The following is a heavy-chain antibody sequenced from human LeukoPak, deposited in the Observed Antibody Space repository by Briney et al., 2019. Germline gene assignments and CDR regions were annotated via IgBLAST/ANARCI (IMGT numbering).Heavy chain of an antibody. J-gene: IGHJ3*01. CDR2: LYYSGST. Sequence: SETLSLTCTVSGGSISSYYWSWIRQPPGEKLEWIGYLYYSGSTNYNPSLGGRVTISADSSKNQFSLKLTSVTAADTAVYYCARDAKLLGAFDLWGPGTMVTVSS. CDR1: GGSISSYY. CDR3: ARDAKLLGAFDL. V-gene: IGHV4-59*01.